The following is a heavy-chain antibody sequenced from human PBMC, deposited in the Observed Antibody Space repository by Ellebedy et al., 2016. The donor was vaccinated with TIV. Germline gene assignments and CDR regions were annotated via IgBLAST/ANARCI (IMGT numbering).Heavy chain of an antibody. Sequence: AASVKVSCKASGSTFTGYYMHLVRQAPGQGREWIGIINPSGGSTSYAQKFQGRVTMTRDTSTSTVYMELSSLRSEDTAVYYCARDRSPVAATSAGAFDIWGQGTMVTVSS. V-gene: IGHV1-46*01. CDR2: INPSGGST. J-gene: IGHJ3*02. D-gene: IGHD2-15*01. CDR3: ARDRSPVAATSAGAFDI. CDR1: GSTFTGYY.